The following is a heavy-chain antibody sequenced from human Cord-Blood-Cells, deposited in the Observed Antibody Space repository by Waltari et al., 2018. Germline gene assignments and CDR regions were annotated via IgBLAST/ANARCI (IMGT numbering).Heavy chain of an antibody. CDR3: ASHLPLSGDYFDY. CDR1: GGSISSSSYY. V-gene: IGHV4-39*01. CDR2: IYYRGRT. J-gene: IGHJ4*02. Sequence: QLQLQESGPGLVKPSETLSLTCTVSGGSISSSSYYWRWTRQPPGKGLEWIGSIYYRGRTYYNPALQSGVTISVDTAKNQYSLRLRSVAAADTAVYYCASHLPLSGDYFDYWGQGTLVTVSS. D-gene: IGHD4-17*01.